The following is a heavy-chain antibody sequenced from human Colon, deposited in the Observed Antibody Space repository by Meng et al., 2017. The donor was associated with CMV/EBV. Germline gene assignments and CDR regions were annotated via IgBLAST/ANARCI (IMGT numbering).Heavy chain of an antibody. J-gene: IGHJ4*02. CDR2: ISGISTTI. CDR1: GFTFDTYN. V-gene: IGHV3-48*04. CDR3: ATHPYAGSTSDY. D-gene: IGHD2-2*01. Sequence: GESLKISCAASGFTFDTYNMNWVRQPPGKGLEWISYISGISTTIYYADSVKGRFTISRDNSKNTLYLQMNSLRAEDTAVYYCATHPYAGSTSDYWGQGTLVTVSS.